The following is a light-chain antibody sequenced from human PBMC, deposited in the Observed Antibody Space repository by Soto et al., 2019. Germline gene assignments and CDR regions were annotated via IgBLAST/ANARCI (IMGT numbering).Light chain of an antibody. V-gene: IGLV2-14*03. Sequence: QSALTQPASVSGSPGQSITISCTGTSSDIGAYNYVSWYQQHPGKVPKLIIYDVTYRPSGVSHRFSGSKSGNTASLTISGRQAEDEADYYCGSYTTSNTLIFGGGTQLTVL. CDR3: GSYTTSNTLI. CDR2: DVT. J-gene: IGLJ2*01. CDR1: SSDIGAYNY.